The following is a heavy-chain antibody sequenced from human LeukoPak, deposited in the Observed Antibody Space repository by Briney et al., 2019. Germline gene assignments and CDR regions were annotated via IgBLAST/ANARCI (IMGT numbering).Heavy chain of an antibody. CDR1: GFTFSSYA. J-gene: IGHJ4*02. CDR3: ARYPSAGVDY. V-gene: IGHV3-30-3*01. CDR2: ISYDGSNK. Sequence: GRSLRLSCAASGFTFSSYAMHWVRQAPGKGLEWEAVISYDGSNKYYADSVKGRFTISRDNSKNTLYLQMNSLRAEDTAVYYCARYPSAGVDYWGQGTLVTVSS. D-gene: IGHD1-26*01.